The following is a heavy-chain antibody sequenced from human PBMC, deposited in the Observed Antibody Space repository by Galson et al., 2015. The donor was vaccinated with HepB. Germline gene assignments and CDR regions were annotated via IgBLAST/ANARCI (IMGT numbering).Heavy chain of an antibody. CDR1: GFTLSSYW. V-gene: IGHV3-74*01. J-gene: IGHJ3*02. D-gene: IGHD3-16*01. CDR3: AREGGVAMPGLDAFHI. Sequence: SLRLSCAASGFTLSSYWMHWVRQTPGKGLVWVSRIHSDGSSTSYADSVKGRFTISRDNAKNTLYLQMSSLRAEDTAVYYCAREGGVAMPGLDAFHIWGQGTMVTVSS. CDR2: IHSDGSST.